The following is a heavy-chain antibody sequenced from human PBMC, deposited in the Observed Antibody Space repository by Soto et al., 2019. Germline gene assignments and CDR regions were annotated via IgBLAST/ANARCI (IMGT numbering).Heavy chain of an antibody. D-gene: IGHD3-22*01. Sequence: ASVKVSCKASGYTFTSYGISWVRQAPGQGLEWMGWISAYNGNTNYAQKLQGGVTMTTDTSTSTAYMELRSLRSDDTAVYYCARGEITYYYDSSGYYYFTDAFDIWGQGTMVTVSS. V-gene: IGHV1-18*04. J-gene: IGHJ3*02. CDR2: ISAYNGNT. CDR1: GYTFTSYG. CDR3: ARGEITYYYDSSGYYYFTDAFDI.